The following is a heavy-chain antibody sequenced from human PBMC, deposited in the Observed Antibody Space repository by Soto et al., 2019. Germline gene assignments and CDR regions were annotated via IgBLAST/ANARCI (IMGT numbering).Heavy chain of an antibody. CDR1: GGSISSGGYY. V-gene: IGHV4-31*03. CDR3: ARSSSGTVNAFDI. CDR2: IYYSGST. Sequence: QVQLQESGPGLVKPSQTLSLTCTVSGGSISSGGYYWSWIRQHPGKGLEWIGYIYYSGSTYYNPSRKSRVTISVDTSKNQFSLKLSSVTAADTAVYYCARSSSGTVNAFDIWGQGTMVTVSS. D-gene: IGHD4-17*01. J-gene: IGHJ3*02.